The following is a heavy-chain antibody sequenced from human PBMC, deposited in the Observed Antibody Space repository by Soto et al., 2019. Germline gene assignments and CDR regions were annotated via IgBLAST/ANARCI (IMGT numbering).Heavy chain of an antibody. CDR1: GGSISSGGYY. CDR2: IYYSGST. D-gene: IGHD3-10*01. CDR3: TREQGEGYGAGSFRWFDP. Sequence: QVQLQESGPGLVKPSQTLSLTCTVSGGSISSGGYYWSWIRQHPEKGLEWIGYIYYSGSTYYNPSLPRRVTTSLDTSEYHFSPNLSSVTAADTAMYYCTREQGEGYGAGSFRWFDPWGQGTLVTVSS. V-gene: IGHV4-31*03. J-gene: IGHJ5*02.